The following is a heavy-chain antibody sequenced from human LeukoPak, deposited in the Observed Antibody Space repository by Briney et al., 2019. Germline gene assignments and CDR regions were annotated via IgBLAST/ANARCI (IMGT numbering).Heavy chain of an antibody. CDR2: INPSGGST. J-gene: IGHJ6*02. CDR3: ARRHGSGSPYYYYYGMDV. V-gene: IGHV1-46*01. CDR1: GYTFTSYY. D-gene: IGHD3-10*01. Sequence: GASVKVSCKASGYTFTSYYMHWVRQAPGQGLEWMGIINPSGGSTSYAQKFQGRVTMTRDTSTSTVYMELSSLRSEDTAVYYCARRHGSGSPYYYYYGMDVWGQGTTVTVSS.